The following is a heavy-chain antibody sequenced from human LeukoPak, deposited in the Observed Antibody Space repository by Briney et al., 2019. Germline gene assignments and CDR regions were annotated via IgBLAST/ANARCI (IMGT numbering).Heavy chain of an antibody. Sequence: GESLKISCKASGYSFSRYWIGWVRQMPGKGPEWMGIIYPGDSDTRYSPSFQGQVTISADKSITTAYLQWTSLKASDTAMYYCARSSTYSSGWSGIDSWGQGTLVTVSS. V-gene: IGHV5-51*01. CDR3: ARSSTYSSGWSGIDS. CDR1: GYSFSRYW. D-gene: IGHD6-19*01. CDR2: IYPGDSDT. J-gene: IGHJ5*01.